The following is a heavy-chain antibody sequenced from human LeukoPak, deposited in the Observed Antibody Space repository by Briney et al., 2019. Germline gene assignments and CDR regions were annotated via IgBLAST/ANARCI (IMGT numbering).Heavy chain of an antibody. CDR1: GGSISSYY. Sequence: SETLSLTCTVSGGSISSYYWSWIRQPPGKGLEGIGYIYYSGSTNYNPSLKSRVTISVDTSKNQFSLKLSSVTAADTAVYYCARGRSSMVRGYYYYYMDVWGKGTTVTISS. J-gene: IGHJ6*03. CDR3: ARGRSSMVRGYYYYYMDV. V-gene: IGHV4-59*01. D-gene: IGHD3-10*01. CDR2: IYYSGST.